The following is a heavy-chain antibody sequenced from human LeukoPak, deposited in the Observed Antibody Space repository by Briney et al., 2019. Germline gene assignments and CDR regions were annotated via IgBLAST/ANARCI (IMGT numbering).Heavy chain of an antibody. Sequence: SETLSLTCTVSGYSISSGYYWGWIRQPPGKGLEWIGYIYYSGSTNYNPSLKSRVTISVDTSKNQFSLKLSSVTAADTAVYYCARADRWLLAYWGQGTLVTVSS. CDR1: GYSISSGYY. CDR3: ARADRWLLAY. V-gene: IGHV4-61*01. CDR2: IYYSGST. D-gene: IGHD5-12*01. J-gene: IGHJ4*02.